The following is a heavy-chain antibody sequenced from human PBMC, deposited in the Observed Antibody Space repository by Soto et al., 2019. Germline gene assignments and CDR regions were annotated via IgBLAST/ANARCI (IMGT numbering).Heavy chain of an antibody. CDR3: ARDLRFGKLLSPVDY. CDR1: GFTFSSYA. V-gene: IGHV3-30-3*01. D-gene: IGHD3-10*01. J-gene: IGHJ4*02. CDR2: ISYDGSNK. Sequence: QVQLVESGGGVVQPGRSLRLSCAASGFTFSSYAMHWVRQAPGKGLEWVAVISYDGSNKYYADSVKGRFTISRDNSKNTLYLQMNSLRAEDTAVYYCARDLRFGKLLSPVDYWGQGTLVTVSS.